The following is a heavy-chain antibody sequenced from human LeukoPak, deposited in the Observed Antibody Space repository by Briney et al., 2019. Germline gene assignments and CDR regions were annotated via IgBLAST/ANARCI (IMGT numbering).Heavy chain of an antibody. CDR2: MNPNSGNT. J-gene: IGHJ4*02. D-gene: IGHD3-10*01. Sequence: ASVKFSCKASGYTFTSYDINWVRQVTGQGLEWMGWMNPNSGNTGYAQKFQGRVTMTRNTSISTAYMELSSLRSEDTAVYYCAREAPPYYYGSGSSQEGDYWGQGTLVTVSS. V-gene: IGHV1-8*01. CDR1: GYTFTSYD. CDR3: AREAPPYYYGSGSSQEGDY.